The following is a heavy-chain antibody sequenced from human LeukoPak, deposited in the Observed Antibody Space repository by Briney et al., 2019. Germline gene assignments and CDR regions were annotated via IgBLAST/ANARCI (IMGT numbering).Heavy chain of an antibody. Sequence: GGSLRLSCAASGLTFSNYAMTGVRQAPGKGLEGVSSITAGGGTSYTDSVKGRFTVYRDNSKNTLYLQMNRLRAGDTALYYCAKDPNGDYVGAFDSWGQGTMVTVSS. J-gene: IGHJ3*01. V-gene: IGHV3-23*01. CDR2: ITAGGGT. CDR3: AKDPNGDYVGAFDS. D-gene: IGHD4-17*01. CDR1: GLTFSNYA.